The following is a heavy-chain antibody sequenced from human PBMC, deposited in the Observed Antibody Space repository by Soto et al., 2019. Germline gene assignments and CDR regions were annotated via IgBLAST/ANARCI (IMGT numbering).Heavy chain of an antibody. CDR2: ISDSGGST. CDR1: GFTFSSYA. Sequence: EVQLLESGGGLVQPGGSLRLSCAASGFTFSSYAMSWVRQAPGKGLEWVSGISDSGGSTYYADSVKGRFTISRDNSRNTLYLQMNSLRGEDTAVYYCAKARSSSSNYYYYYGMDVW. J-gene: IGHJ6*01. CDR3: AKARSSSSNYYYYYGMDV. V-gene: IGHV3-23*01. D-gene: IGHD6-6*01.